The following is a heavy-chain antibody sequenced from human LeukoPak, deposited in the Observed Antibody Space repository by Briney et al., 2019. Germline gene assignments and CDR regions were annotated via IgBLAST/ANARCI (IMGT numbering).Heavy chain of an antibody. CDR1: GFTFSSYA. D-gene: IGHD3-22*01. CDR2: ISVSGGST. V-gene: IGHV3-23*01. CDR3: AKRDLRGYYDSSGYYPNWYFDL. Sequence: GGSLRLSCAASGFTFSSYAMSWVRQAPGKGLEWVSAISVSGGSTYYADSVKGRFTISRDNSKNTLYLQMNSLRAEDTAVYYCAKRDLRGYYDSSGYYPNWYFDLWGRGTLVTVSS. J-gene: IGHJ2*01.